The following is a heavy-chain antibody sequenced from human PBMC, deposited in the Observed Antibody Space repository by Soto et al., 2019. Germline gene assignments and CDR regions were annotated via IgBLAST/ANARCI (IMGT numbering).Heavy chain of an antibody. D-gene: IGHD6-13*01. V-gene: IGHV1-69*13. CDR2: IMPIFGTA. Sequence: SVKVSCKASGGSFSSYAISWVRQAPGQGLEWMGGIMPIFGTANYAQKFQGRVTITADESTTTAYMELSSLRSEDTAVYFCSREHSSSWDYYYHGMDVWGQGTTVPVSS. CDR1: GGSFSSYA. J-gene: IGHJ6*02. CDR3: SREHSSSWDYYYHGMDV.